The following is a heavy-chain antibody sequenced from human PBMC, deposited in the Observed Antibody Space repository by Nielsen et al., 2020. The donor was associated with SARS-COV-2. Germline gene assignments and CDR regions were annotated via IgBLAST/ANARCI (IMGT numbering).Heavy chain of an antibody. D-gene: IGHD5-18*01. CDR3: AKSDGGYSYGYPDY. V-gene: IGHV3-23*01. Sequence: GGSLRLSCAASGFTFSDSYMSWIRHAPGKGLEWVSAISGRGGNTFYADSVKGRFTISRDNSKSTLYLQMNSLSAEDTAIYYCAKSDGGYSYGYPDYWGQGTLVTVSS. J-gene: IGHJ4*02. CDR2: ISGRGGNT. CDR1: GFTFSDSY.